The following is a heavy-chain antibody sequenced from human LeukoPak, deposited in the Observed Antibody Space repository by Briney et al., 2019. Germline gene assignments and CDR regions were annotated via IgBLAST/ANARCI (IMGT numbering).Heavy chain of an antibody. CDR3: TRGMTTVTTAFDS. V-gene: IGHV3-21*01. CDR2: ISSSSSYI. D-gene: IGHD4-17*01. J-gene: IGHJ4*02. CDR1: GFTFSSSS. Sequence: GGSLRLSCAASGFTFSSSSMNWGRQAPGKGLEWVSSISSSSSYIYYADSVKGRFTISRDSAKTSVYLQMNSLRAEDTAVYYCTRGMTTVTTAFDSWGQGTLVTVSS.